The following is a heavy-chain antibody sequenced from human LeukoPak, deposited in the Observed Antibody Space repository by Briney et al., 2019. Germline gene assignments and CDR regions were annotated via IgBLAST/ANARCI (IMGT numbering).Heavy chain of an antibody. V-gene: IGHV4-34*01. J-gene: IGHJ4*02. CDR1: GGSFSGYY. CDR2: INHSGST. D-gene: IGHD5-12*01. CDR3: ARIRRGYSGYDRGYYFDY. Sequence: SETLSLTCAVYGGSFSGYYWSWIRQPPGKGLEWIGEINHSGSTNYNPSLKSRVTISVDTSKNQFSLKLSSVTAANTAVYYCARIRRGYSGYDRGYYFDYWGQGTLVTVSS.